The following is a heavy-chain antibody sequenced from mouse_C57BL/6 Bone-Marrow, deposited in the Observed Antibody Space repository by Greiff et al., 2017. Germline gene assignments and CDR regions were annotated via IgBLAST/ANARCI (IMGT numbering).Heavy chain of an antibody. CDR3: AREGCPSYYFDY. CDR2: IDPSDSYT. J-gene: IGHJ2*01. V-gene: IGHV1-69*01. Sequence: VQLQQPGAELVMPGASVKLSCKASGYTFTSYWMHWVKQRPGQGLEWIGEIDPSDSYTNYNQKFKGKSTLTVDKSSSTAYMQLSSLTSEDSAVYYCAREGCPSYYFDYWGQGTTLTVSS. CDR1: GYTFTSYW.